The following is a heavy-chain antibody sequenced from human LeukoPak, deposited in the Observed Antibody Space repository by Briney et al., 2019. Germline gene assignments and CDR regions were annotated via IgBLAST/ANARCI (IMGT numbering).Heavy chain of an antibody. CDR2: IYYSGST. CDR1: GGSISNSNW. Sequence: SGTLSLTCAVSGGSISNSNWWSWVRQPPGKGLEWIGEIYYSGSTNYNPSLKSRVSISVDKSKNQFSLKLSSVTAADTAVYYCARGRFGNPLQLQPRRPFDMWGQGTVVTISS. D-gene: IGHD1-1*01. V-gene: IGHV4-4*02. CDR3: ARGRFGNPLQLQPRRPFDM. J-gene: IGHJ3*02.